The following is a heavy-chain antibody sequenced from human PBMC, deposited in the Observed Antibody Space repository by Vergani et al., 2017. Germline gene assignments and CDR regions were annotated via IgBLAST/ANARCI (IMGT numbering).Heavy chain of an antibody. Sequence: VQILQSGGGVVQPGGSLRLSCTLSGFTLNTYGIHWVRQAPGKGLEWVSAISGSGGSTYYADSVKGRFTISRDNSKNTLYLQMNSLRAEDTAVYYCAKDRSSFYYYYMDVWGKGTTVTVSS. CDR1: GFTLNTYG. V-gene: IGHV3-23*01. CDR2: ISGSGGST. D-gene: IGHD2-2*01. J-gene: IGHJ6*03. CDR3: AKDRSSFYYYYMDV.